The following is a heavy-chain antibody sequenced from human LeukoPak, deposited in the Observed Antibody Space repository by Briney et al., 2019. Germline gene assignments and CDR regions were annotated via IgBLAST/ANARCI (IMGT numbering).Heavy chain of an antibody. Sequence: QPGGSLRLSCAASGFTLSSYSMHWVRPAPGKGLEWVSYISSSANSIQYAESVKGRFTISRDNAKNSLYLQMNSLRAEDTAVYYCARPPYSSGYSDAFDIWGQGTMVTVSS. CDR3: ARPPYSSGYSDAFDI. J-gene: IGHJ3*02. D-gene: IGHD3-22*01. CDR2: ISSSANSI. CDR1: GFTLSSYS. V-gene: IGHV3-48*04.